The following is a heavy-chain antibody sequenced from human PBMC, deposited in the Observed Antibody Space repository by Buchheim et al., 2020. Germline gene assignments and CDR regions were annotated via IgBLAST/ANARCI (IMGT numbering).Heavy chain of an antibody. J-gene: IGHJ4*02. Sequence: QVQLVESGGGVVQPGRSLRLSCAASGFTFSSYGMHWVRQAPGKGLEWVAVIWYDGSNKYYADSVKGRFTISRDNSKNTLYLQMNSLRAEDTAVYYCARDGVRYYYDSSGYFGYWGQGTL. CDR3: ARDGVRYYYDSSGYFGY. D-gene: IGHD3-22*01. CDR1: GFTFSSYG. V-gene: IGHV3-33*01. CDR2: IWYDGSNK.